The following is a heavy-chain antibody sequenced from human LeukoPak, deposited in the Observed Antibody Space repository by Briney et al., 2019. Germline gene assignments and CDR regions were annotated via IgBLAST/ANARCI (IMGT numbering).Heavy chain of an antibody. D-gene: IGHD5-18*01. CDR3: AKVTDTAMVYTLAPYFDY. CDR2: ISWNSGSI. Sequence: PGGSLRLSCAASGFTFDDYAMHWVRQAPGKGLEWVSGISWNSGSIGCADSVKGRFTISRDNSKNTLYLQMNSLRAEDTAVYYCAKVTDTAMVYTLAPYFDYWGQGTLVTVSS. J-gene: IGHJ4*02. CDR1: GFTFDDYA. V-gene: IGHV3-9*01.